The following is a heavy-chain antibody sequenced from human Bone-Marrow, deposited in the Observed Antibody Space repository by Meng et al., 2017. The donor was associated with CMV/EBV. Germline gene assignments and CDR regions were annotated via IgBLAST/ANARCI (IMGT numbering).Heavy chain of an antibody. CDR1: GYTFTSYG. CDR3: ARGGQLVLFYYYYGMDV. V-gene: IGHV1-8*02. CDR2: MNPNSGNT. Sequence: ASVKVSCKASGYTFTSYGISWVRQAPGQGLEWMGWMNPNSGNTGYAQKFQGRVTMTRNTSISTAYMELSSLRSEDTAVYYCARGGQLVLFYYYYGMDVWGQGTTVTFSS. D-gene: IGHD6-6*01. J-gene: IGHJ6*02.